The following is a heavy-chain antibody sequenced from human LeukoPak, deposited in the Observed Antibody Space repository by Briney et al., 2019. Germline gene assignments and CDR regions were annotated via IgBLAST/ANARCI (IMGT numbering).Heavy chain of an antibody. Sequence: GGSLRLSCAASGFTLSSYAMSWVRQAPGKGLEWVAVISYDGSNKYYADSVKGRFTISRDNSKNTLYLQMNSLRAEDTAVYYCARDYLYSSGYYWGQGTLVTVSS. J-gene: IGHJ4*02. CDR2: ISYDGSNK. D-gene: IGHD6-19*01. CDR3: ARDYLYSSGYY. CDR1: GFTLSSYA. V-gene: IGHV3-30*04.